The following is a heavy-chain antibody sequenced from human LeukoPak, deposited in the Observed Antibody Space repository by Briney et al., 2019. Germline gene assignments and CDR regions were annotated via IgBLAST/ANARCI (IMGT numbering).Heavy chain of an antibody. V-gene: IGHV1-24*01. CDR3: AGFWSGYYFN. Sequence: HWASVKVSCKASGYTLTELSMHWVRQAPGKGLEWMGGFDPEDGETIYAQKFQGRVTMTEDTSTDTAYMELSSLRSEDTAVYYCAGFWSGYYFNWGQGTLVTVSS. CDR2: FDPEDGET. J-gene: IGHJ4*02. D-gene: IGHD3-3*01. CDR1: GYTLTELS.